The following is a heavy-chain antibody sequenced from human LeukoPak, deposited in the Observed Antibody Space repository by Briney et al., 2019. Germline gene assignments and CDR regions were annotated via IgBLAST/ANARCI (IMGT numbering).Heavy chain of an antibody. Sequence: NPSETLSLTCAVYGGSFSGYYWSWIRQPPGKGLEWIGEINHSGSTSYNPSLKSRVTISVDTSKNQFSLKLSSVTAADTAVYYCARGLESTTDYWGQGTLVTVSS. CDR3: ARGLESTTDY. CDR1: GGSFSGYY. CDR2: INHSGST. V-gene: IGHV4-34*01. J-gene: IGHJ4*02. D-gene: IGHD1-1*01.